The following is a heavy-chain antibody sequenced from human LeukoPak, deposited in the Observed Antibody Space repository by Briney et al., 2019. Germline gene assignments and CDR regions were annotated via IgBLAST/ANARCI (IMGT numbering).Heavy chain of an antibody. J-gene: IGHJ2*01. D-gene: IGHD2-2*01. CDR2: IYYSGST. CDR1: GGSISSYY. CDR3: ARDRLIRYCSSTSCPGDWYFDL. Sequence: SETLSLTCTVSGGSISSYYWSWIRQPPGKGLEWIGYIYYSGSTNYNPSLKSRVTISVDTSKNQFSLKLSSVTAADTAVYYCARDRLIRYCSSTSCPGDWYFDLWGRGTLVTVSS. V-gene: IGHV4-59*01.